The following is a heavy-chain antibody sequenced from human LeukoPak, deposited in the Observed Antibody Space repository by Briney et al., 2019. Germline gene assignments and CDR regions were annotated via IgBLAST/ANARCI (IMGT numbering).Heavy chain of an antibody. CDR3: ATDSRGYSYGHTGGFDY. D-gene: IGHD5-18*01. J-gene: IGHJ4*02. CDR2: FDPEDGET. V-gene: IGHV1-24*01. Sequence: ASVKVSCKVSGYILTELSMHWVRQAPGKGLEWMGGFDPEDGETIYAQKFQGRVTMTEDTSTDTAYMGLSSLRSEDTAVYYCATDSRGYSYGHTGGFDYWGQGTLVTVSS. CDR1: GYILTELS.